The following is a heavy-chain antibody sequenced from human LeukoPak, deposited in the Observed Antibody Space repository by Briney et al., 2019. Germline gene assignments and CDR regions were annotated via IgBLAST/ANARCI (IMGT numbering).Heavy chain of an antibody. D-gene: IGHD3-9*01. Sequence: ASVKVSYKASGYTFTSYGISWVRQAPGQGLEWMGWISAYNGNTNYAQKLQGRVTMTTDTSTSTAYMELRSLRSDDTAVYYCARGASDILTGYSNAFQWYFDLWGRGTLVTVSS. CDR1: GYTFTSYG. CDR3: ARGASDILTGYSNAFQWYFDL. CDR2: ISAYNGNT. V-gene: IGHV1-18*01. J-gene: IGHJ2*01.